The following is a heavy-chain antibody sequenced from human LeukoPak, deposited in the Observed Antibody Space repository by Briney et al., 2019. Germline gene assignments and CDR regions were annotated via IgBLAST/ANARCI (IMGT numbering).Heavy chain of an antibody. CDR1: GGSISSGSYY. CDR2: IYTSGST. CDR3: ARAGSMVRGVIHEGAFDI. Sequence: SETLSLTCTVSGGSISSGSYYWGWIRQPAGKGLEWIGRIYTSGSTNYNPSLKSRVTISVDKSKNQFSLKLSSVTAADTAVYYCARAGSMVRGVIHEGAFDIWGQGTMVTVSS. D-gene: IGHD3-10*01. V-gene: IGHV4-61*02. J-gene: IGHJ3*02.